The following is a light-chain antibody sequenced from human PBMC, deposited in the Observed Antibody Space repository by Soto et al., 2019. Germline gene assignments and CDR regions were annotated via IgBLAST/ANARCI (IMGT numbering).Light chain of an antibody. J-gene: IGKJ5*01. V-gene: IGKV3-11*01. CDR1: QSVSSY. CDR2: DAS. Sequence: ETVLTQSPATLSLSPGERATLSCRTSQSVSSYFAWYQQKPGRAPRLLIYDASNRATGIPARFIGSGSGKNFTLTTNTLEPEVLGFYYCQRRRNGPIPFAKGTRREIK. CDR3: QRRRNGPIP.